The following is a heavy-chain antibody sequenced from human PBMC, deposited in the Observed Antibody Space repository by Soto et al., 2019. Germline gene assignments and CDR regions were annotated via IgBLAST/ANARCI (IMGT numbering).Heavy chain of an antibody. D-gene: IGHD1-26*01. Sequence: QVQLQESGPGLVKPSQTLSLTCAVSGGSISSGSYYWSWIRQHPGKGLEWIGYIGYRGSTYYNASLKSRLTISLDPSKSQFSLKLSSVTAADTAMYYCARRAATSTFDYWGQGTLVTVSS. CDR1: GGSISSGSYY. CDR2: IGYRGST. V-gene: IGHV4-31*11. CDR3: ARRAATSTFDY. J-gene: IGHJ4*02.